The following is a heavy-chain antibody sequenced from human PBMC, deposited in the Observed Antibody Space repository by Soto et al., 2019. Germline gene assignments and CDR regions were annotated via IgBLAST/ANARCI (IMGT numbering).Heavy chain of an antibody. Sequence: SETLSLTCTVSGGSISSGGYYWSWIRQHPGKGLEWIGYIYYSGSTYYNPSLKSRVTISVDTSKNQFSLKLSSVTAADTAVYYCASFAKAYCSSSICTTAPNWFDLWGQGTLVTVSS. CDR3: ASFAKAYCSSSICTTAPNWFDL. J-gene: IGHJ5*02. V-gene: IGHV4-31*03. D-gene: IGHD2-2*01. CDR1: GGSISSGGYY. CDR2: IYYSGST.